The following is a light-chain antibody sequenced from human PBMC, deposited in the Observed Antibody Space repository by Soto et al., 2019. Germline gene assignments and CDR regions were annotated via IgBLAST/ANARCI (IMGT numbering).Light chain of an antibody. CDR3: QQYGRT. CDR1: QSVSTY. V-gene: IGKV3-20*01. CDR2: GAS. Sequence: EIVLTPSPGTLSLSPVDRATLSCRASQSVSTYLAWYQQQPGQTPRLLLYGASSRATGMPDRFSGSGPGTDFTLTISRLEPEDFAVYYCQQYGRTFGGGTKVDIK. J-gene: IGKJ4*01.